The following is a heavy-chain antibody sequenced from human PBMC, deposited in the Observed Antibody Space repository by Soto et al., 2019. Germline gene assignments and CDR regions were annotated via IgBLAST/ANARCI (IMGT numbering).Heavy chain of an antibody. Sequence: GGSLRLSGAASGFTFSDYGMHWVRQAPGKGLEWVAVIWYDGSNKYYADSVKGRFTISRDNSKNTLYLQMNSLRAEDTAVYYCARDPLHYDILTGYSPNYFDFWGQGTLVTVSS. CDR1: GFTFSDYG. CDR3: ARDPLHYDILTGYSPNYFDF. J-gene: IGHJ4*02. V-gene: IGHV3-33*01. CDR2: IWYDGSNK. D-gene: IGHD3-9*01.